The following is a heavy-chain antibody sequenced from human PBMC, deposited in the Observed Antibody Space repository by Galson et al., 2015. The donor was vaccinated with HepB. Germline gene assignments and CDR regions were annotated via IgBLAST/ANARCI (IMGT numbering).Heavy chain of an antibody. CDR3: ASEVLIVNAVTPWEDYRYGMDV. Sequence: SVKVSCKASGGTFSSYAISWVRQAPGQGLEWMGGIIPMFGTANFAQNFQDRVMITADKSTSTAYMELRSLRSEDTAVYYCASEVLIVNAVTPWEDYRYGMDVWGQGTTVTVSS. CDR2: IIPMFGTA. CDR1: GGTFSSYA. J-gene: IGHJ6*02. V-gene: IGHV1-69*06. D-gene: IGHD2-8*01.